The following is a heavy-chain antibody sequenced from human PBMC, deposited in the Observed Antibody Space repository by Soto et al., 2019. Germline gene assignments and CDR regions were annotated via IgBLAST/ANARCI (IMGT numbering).Heavy chain of an antibody. CDR2: ISYDGNRK. CDR1: GFTFSSYG. Sequence: QVQLVESGGGVVQPGRSLRLSCAASGFTFSSYGMHWARQAPGEGLEWVAVISYDGNRKYYADSVKGRFTISRDFSKNTVDLHMNSLRVEDTAVYFCARKVYCGSWSLDYGGQGILVTVSS. J-gene: IGHJ4*02. CDR3: ARKVYCGSWSLDY. D-gene: IGHD2-15*01. V-gene: IGHV3-30*03.